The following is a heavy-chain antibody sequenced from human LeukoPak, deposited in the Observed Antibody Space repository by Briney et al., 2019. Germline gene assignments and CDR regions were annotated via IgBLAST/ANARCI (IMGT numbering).Heavy chain of an antibody. J-gene: IGHJ4*02. CDR2: IGYDGVDT. CDR1: GFPFSSYP. D-gene: IGHD1-14*01. V-gene: IGHV3-30-3*01. CDR3: MRDPRTGPPDYFDY. Sequence: GSLILSCVVSGFPFSSYPMHWVRQAPGKGLEWVAVIGYDGVDTYYGDSVRGRFSISRYDSKNPLYLRMDSLRSEDTAVYYCMRDPRTGPPDYFDYWGQGTLVTVSS.